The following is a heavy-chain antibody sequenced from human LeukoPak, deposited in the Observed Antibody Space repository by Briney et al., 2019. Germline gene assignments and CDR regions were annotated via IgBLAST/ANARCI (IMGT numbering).Heavy chain of an antibody. J-gene: IGHJ4*02. Sequence: ASVKVSCKASGYTFTGYYMHWVRQAPGQGLEWMGWINPNSGGTNYAQKFQGRVTMTRDTSTSTAYMELSRLRSDDTAVYYCARGTAPYSYGIFRDWGQGTLVTVSS. CDR1: GYTFTGYY. V-gene: IGHV1-2*02. CDR2: INPNSGGT. CDR3: ARGTAPYSYGIFRD. D-gene: IGHD3-9*01.